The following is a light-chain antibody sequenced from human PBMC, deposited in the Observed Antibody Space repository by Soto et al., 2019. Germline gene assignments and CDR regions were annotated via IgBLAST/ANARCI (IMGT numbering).Light chain of an antibody. CDR1: QSISSW. J-gene: IGKJ1*01. CDR2: DAS. CDR3: QQYNSYSRT. Sequence: DIQMTQSPSTLSASVGDRVTITCRASQSISSWLAWYQQKPGKAPKLLIYDASSLDSGVPSRFSGSGSGTEFPLTISSLQPDDFATYYCQQYNSYSRTFGQGTKVEIK. V-gene: IGKV1-5*01.